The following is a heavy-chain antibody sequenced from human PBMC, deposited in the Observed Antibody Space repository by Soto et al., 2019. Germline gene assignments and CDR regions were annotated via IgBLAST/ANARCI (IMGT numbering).Heavy chain of an antibody. V-gene: IGHV4-31*03. D-gene: IGHD3-10*01. CDR3: ARESYYGSGSLAEAQPPYYYYGMDV. Sequence: SETLSLTYTVSGGSISSGGYYWSWIRQHPGKGLEWIGYIYYSGSTYYNPSLKSRVTISVDTSKNQFSLKLSSVTAADTAVYYCARESYYGSGSLAEAQPPYYYYGMDVWGQGPTVTVSS. CDR1: GGSISSGGYY. CDR2: IYYSGST. J-gene: IGHJ6*02.